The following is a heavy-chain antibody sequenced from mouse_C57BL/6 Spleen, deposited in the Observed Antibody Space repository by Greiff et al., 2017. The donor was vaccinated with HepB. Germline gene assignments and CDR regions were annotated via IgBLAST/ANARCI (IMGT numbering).Heavy chain of an antibody. Sequence: QVQLKQSGPELVKPGASVKISCKASGYAFSSSWMNWVKQRPGKGLEWIGRIYPGDGDTNYNGKFKGKATLTADKSASTAYMQLSSLTSEDSAVYFCAREDHYYSYAMDYWGQGTSVTVSS. CDR1: GYAFSSSW. J-gene: IGHJ4*01. D-gene: IGHD1-1*01. V-gene: IGHV1-82*01. CDR3: AREDHYYSYAMDY. CDR2: IYPGDGDT.